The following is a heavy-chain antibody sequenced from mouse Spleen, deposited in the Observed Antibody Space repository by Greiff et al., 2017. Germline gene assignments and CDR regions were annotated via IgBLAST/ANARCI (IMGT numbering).Heavy chain of an antibody. CDR2: IYPGNSDT. D-gene: IGHD2-1*01. V-gene: IGHV1-5*01. CDR1: GYTFTSYW. Sequence: VQLQQSGTVLARPGASVKMSCKTSGYTFTSYWMHWVKQRPGQGLEWIGAIYPGNSDTSYNQKFKGKAKLTAVTSASTAYLELSSLTNEDSAVYYCTREVVYGNDFDYWGQGTTRTVSS. J-gene: IGHJ2*01. CDR3: TREVVYGNDFDY.